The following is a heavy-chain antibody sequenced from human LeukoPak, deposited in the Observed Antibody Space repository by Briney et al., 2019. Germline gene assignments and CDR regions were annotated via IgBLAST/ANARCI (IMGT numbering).Heavy chain of an antibody. CDR3: AREITTAGMGNFDY. Sequence: SQTLSLTCAISGDSVSSNSAAWNWIRQSPSRGLEWLGRTYYRSKWYNDYAASVKSRITINPDTSKNQFSLKLSSVTAADTAVYYCAREITTAGMGNFDYWGQGTLVTVSS. CDR1: GDSVSSNSAA. J-gene: IGHJ4*02. CDR2: TYYRSKWYN. D-gene: IGHD6-13*01. V-gene: IGHV6-1*01.